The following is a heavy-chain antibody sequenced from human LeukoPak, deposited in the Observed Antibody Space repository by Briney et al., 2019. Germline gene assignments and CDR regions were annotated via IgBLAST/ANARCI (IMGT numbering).Heavy chain of an antibody. Sequence: SDTLSLTCTVSGGSNSSYYWSWIRQPPGKGLEWIGYIYYSGSTNYNPSLKSRVTISVDTSKNQFSLKLNSVTAADTAVYYCARGTYSSSWYADYWGQGTLVTVSS. CDR1: GGSNSSYY. D-gene: IGHD6-13*01. CDR3: ARGTYSSSWYADY. V-gene: IGHV4-59*07. J-gene: IGHJ4*02. CDR2: IYYSGST.